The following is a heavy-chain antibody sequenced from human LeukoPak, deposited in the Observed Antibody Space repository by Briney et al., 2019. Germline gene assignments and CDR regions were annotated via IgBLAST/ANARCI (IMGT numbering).Heavy chain of an antibody. J-gene: IGHJ4*02. CDR3: AKDYYDFWSGYYPSG. D-gene: IGHD3-3*01. V-gene: IGHV3-30*02. Sequence: GGSLRLSCAASGFTFSSYGMHWVRQAPGKGLEWVAFIRYDGSNKYYADSVKGRFTISRDNSKNTLYLQMNSLRAEDTAVYYCAKDYYDFWSGYYPSGWGQGTLVTVSS. CDR2: IRYDGSNK. CDR1: GFTFSSYG.